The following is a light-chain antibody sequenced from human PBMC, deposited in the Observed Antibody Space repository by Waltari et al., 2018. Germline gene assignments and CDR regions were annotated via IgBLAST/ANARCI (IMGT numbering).Light chain of an antibody. CDR2: EVS. V-gene: IGLV2-18*02. Sequence: QSALTQPPSVSGSPGQSVTISCTGTSSDVGSYNRVSWYQQPPGTAPKLMIYEVSNRPAGVPDRFSGSKSGNTASLTIPGLQAEDEADYYCSSYTSSSTHVVFGGGTKLTVL. CDR3: SSYTSSSTHVV. J-gene: IGLJ2*01. CDR1: SSDVGSYNR.